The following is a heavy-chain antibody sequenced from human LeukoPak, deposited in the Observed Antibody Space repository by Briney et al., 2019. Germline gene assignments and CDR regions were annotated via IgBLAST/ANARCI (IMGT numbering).Heavy chain of an antibody. CDR1: GFNFSSYS. V-gene: IGHV3-21*04. CDR3: AKVSELNYYGSGSYYGYYCMDV. D-gene: IGHD3-10*01. J-gene: IGHJ6*03. Sequence: GGSLRLSCVGSGFNFSSYSMNWVLQAPGNGLEWLSSISSSSSHIYYAEPVKGRLTITRDNAKNSLYLQMSSLRAEDTAVYYCAKVSELNYYGSGSYYGYYCMDVWGKGTTVTISS. CDR2: ISSSSSHI.